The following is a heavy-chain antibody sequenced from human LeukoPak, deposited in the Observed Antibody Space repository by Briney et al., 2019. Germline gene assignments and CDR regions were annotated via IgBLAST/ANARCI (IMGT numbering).Heavy chain of an antibody. CDR1: GFTFSSYS. V-gene: IGHV3-21*01. Sequence: PGGSPRLSCAASGFTFSSYSMNWVRQAPGKGLEWVSSISSSSSYIYYADSVKGRFTISRDNAKNSLYLQMNSLRAEDTAVYYCARDSLAYFDFWGQGTLVTVSS. D-gene: IGHD3-3*02. CDR2: ISSSSSYI. CDR3: ARDSLAYFDF. J-gene: IGHJ4*02.